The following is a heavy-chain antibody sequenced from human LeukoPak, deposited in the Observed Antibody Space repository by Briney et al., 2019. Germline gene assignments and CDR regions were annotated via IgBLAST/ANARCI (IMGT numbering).Heavy chain of an antibody. J-gene: IGHJ3*02. CDR2: IYYSGST. Sequence: PSETLSLTCTVSGGSISSYYWSWIRQPPGKGLEWIGYIYYSGSTNYNPSLKSRVTISVDTSKNQFSLKLSSVTAADTAVYYCARAAAGLFFDIWGQGTMVTVPS. D-gene: IGHD6-13*01. V-gene: IGHV4-59*01. CDR3: ARAAAGLFFDI. CDR1: GGSISSYY.